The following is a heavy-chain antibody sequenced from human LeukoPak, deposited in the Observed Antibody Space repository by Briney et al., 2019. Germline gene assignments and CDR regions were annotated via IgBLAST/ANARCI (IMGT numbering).Heavy chain of an antibody. Sequence: ASVKLSCKASGYTFIAYYIHWVRQAPGQGLELMGWINPNSGATNSAQEYLRRVTMTRDTSSSSAYIELSRLTSDATAVYYCARSSTDFYFYGMDAWGQGTTVTVSS. CDR2: INPNSGAT. CDR3: ARSSTDFYFYGMDA. J-gene: IGHJ6*02. D-gene: IGHD4-17*01. V-gene: IGHV1-2*02. CDR1: GYTFIAYY.